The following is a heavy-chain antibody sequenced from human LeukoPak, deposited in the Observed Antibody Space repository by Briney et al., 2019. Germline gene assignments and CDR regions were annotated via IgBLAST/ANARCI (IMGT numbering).Heavy chain of an antibody. CDR1: GFTFSSYV. Sequence: AGGSLRLSCAASGFTFSSYVMSWVRQAPGKGLEWVSAISGSGGSTYYADSVKGRLTISRDNSKNTLYLQMNSLRAEDTAVYYCAKGLPGSGYYYLDYWGQGTLVTVSS. CDR2: ISGSGGST. J-gene: IGHJ4*02. V-gene: IGHV3-23*01. D-gene: IGHD3-3*01. CDR3: AKGLPGSGYYYLDY.